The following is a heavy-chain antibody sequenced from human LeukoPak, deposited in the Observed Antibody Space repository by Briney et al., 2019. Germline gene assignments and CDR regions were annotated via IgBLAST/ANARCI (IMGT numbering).Heavy chain of an antibody. V-gene: IGHV4-34*01. CDR2: INHSGSS. Sequence: SETLSLTCAVYGGSFSGYYWSWIRQPPGKGLEWIGEINHSGSSNYNPSLKSRVTMSVDTSKNQFSLKLSSVTAADTAVYYCARGARSGYYDYWGQGTLVTVSS. CDR3: ARGARSGYYDY. J-gene: IGHJ4*02. CDR1: GGSFSGYY. D-gene: IGHD3-3*01.